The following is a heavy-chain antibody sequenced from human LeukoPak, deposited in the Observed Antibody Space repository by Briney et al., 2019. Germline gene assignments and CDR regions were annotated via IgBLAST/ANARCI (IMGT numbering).Heavy chain of an antibody. J-gene: IGHJ4*02. Sequence: SETLSLTCTVSGGSISSYYWSWIRQPPGKGLEWIGYIYCSGSTNYNPSLKSRVTISVDTSKNQFSLKLSSVTAADTAVYYCASTRRIAAAGTEETHWGQGTLVTVSS. CDR2: IYCSGST. CDR3: ASTRRIAAAGTEETH. CDR1: GGSISSYY. D-gene: IGHD6-13*01. V-gene: IGHV4-59*08.